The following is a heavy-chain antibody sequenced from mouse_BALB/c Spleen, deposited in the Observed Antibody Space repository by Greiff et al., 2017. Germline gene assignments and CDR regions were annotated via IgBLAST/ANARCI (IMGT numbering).Heavy chain of an antibody. CDR2: ISSGGST. D-gene: IGHD5-1*01. V-gene: IGHV5-6-5*01. CDR1: GFTFSSYA. CDR3: ASRTDGFAY. Sequence: EVNLVESGGGLVKPGGSLKLSCAASGFTFSSYAMSWVRQTPEKRLEWVASISSGGSTYYPDSVKGRFTISRDNARNILYLQMSSLRSEDTAMYYCASRTDGFAYWGQGTLVTVSA. J-gene: IGHJ3*01.